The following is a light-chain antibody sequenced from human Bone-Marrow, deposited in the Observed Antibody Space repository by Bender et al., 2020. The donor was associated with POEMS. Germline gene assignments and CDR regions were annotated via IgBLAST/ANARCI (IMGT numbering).Light chain of an antibody. Sequence: SYVLTQPPSMSVAPGQTARLTCGGQNIGGRSVHWYQRKPGQAPVLVLHDDTARPSGISERFSGSNSGNTATLTISRVEAGDEADYFCQMWDSDLDRVEFGGGTKLAVL. CDR3: QMWDSDLDRVE. J-gene: IGLJ2*01. V-gene: IGLV3-21*02. CDR2: DDT. CDR1: NIGGRS.